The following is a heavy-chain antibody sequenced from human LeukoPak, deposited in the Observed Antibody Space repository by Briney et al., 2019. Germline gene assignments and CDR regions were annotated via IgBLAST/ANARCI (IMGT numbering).Heavy chain of an antibody. CDR3: ARHYCHCSGGSCAEGFDY. J-gene: IGHJ4*02. V-gene: IGHV4-59*08. CDR1: GGSISSYY. Sequence: SETLSLTCTVSGGSISSYYWSWIRQPPGKGLEWIGYIYYSGSTNYNPSLKSRVTISVNTSKNQFSLKLSSVTAADTAVYYCARHYCHCSGGSCAEGFDYWGQGTLVTVSS. D-gene: IGHD2-15*01. CDR2: IYYSGST.